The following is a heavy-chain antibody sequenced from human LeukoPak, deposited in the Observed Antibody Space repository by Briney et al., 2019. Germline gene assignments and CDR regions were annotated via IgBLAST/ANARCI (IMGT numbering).Heavy chain of an antibody. D-gene: IGHD4/OR15-4a*01. V-gene: IGHV4-34*01. J-gene: IGHJ4*02. Sequence: SETLSLTCTVSGGSISSYYWSWIRQPPGKGLEWIGEINHSGRTNYNPSLKSRVTISVDTSKNQFSLKLSSVTAADTAVYYCARQSYGAAPLRYWGQGTLVTVSS. CDR2: INHSGRT. CDR3: ARQSYGAAPLRY. CDR1: GGSISSYY.